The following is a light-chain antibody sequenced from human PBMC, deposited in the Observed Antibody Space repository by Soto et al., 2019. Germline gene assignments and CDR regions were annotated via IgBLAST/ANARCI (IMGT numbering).Light chain of an antibody. J-gene: IGKJ1*01. CDR2: GAS. V-gene: IGKV3-15*01. CDR1: QSIGSL. CDR3: QQYSNWPRT. Sequence: EIVMTQSPATLSVSPGERATLSCRASQSIGSLLAWYQQKPGQAPRLLIYGASTRATGIPARFSGSGSETDFTLTISSLQSEDFAVYFCQQYSNWPRTFGRGTKVEIK.